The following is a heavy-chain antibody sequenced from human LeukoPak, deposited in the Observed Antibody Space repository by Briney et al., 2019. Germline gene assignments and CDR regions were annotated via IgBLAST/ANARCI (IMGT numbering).Heavy chain of an antibody. V-gene: IGHV4-34*01. CDR3: ARGLNYGYFDY. CDR1: SGSFTNYY. CDR2: INHSGTT. D-gene: IGHD4-17*01. J-gene: IGHJ4*02. Sequence: SETLSLTCGVSSGSFTNYYWGWVRQSPGTGLEWIGEINHSGTTNYNPSLKSRVTISVDTSKKQFFLKLDSATATDTAMYYCARGLNYGYFDYWGQGILVTVSS.